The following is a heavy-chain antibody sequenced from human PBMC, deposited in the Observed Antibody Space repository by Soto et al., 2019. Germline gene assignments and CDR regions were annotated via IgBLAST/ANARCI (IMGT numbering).Heavy chain of an antibody. D-gene: IGHD1-1*01. V-gene: IGHV3-23*01. CDR1: GFTFSSYG. CDR3: ARGREMSTIGP. J-gene: IGHJ5*02. CDR2: ISATGSGT. Sequence: GGSLRLSCAASGFTFSSYGMTWVRQAPGKGLEWVAFISATGSGTYYADSVKGRFTISRDNSKNTLYLQMNSLRAEDTAVYYCARGREMSTIGPWGQGTLVTVSS.